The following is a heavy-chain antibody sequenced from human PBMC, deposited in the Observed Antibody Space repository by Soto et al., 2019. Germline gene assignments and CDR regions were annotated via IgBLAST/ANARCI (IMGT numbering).Heavy chain of an antibody. CDR1: GGTFSSYA. D-gene: IGHD3-10*01. CDR3: ARLHTGLTMFRGVIIDYFYGTAA. J-gene: IGHJ6*02. Sequence: ASVKVSCKASGGTFSSYAISWVRQAPGQGLEWMGGIIPIFGTANYAQKFQGRVTITADESTSTAYMELSSLRSEDTAVYYCARLHTGLTMFRGVIIDYFYGTAASGLGTTV. CDR2: IIPIFGTA. V-gene: IGHV1-69*13.